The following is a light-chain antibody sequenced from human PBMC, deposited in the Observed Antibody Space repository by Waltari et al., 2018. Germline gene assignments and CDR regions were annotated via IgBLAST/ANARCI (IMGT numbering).Light chain of an antibody. CDR1: SSDVGGYNY. Sequence: QSALTQPASVSGSPGQSITISCTGTSSDVGGYNYVSWYQQHPGKAPKLMIYDVSNGPSCGSNGFSGAKSGNTAALTISALQADDEADYYCSSYTSSSTLCVFGTGTKVTVL. CDR2: DVS. V-gene: IGLV2-14*01. J-gene: IGLJ1*01. CDR3: SSYTSSSTLCV.